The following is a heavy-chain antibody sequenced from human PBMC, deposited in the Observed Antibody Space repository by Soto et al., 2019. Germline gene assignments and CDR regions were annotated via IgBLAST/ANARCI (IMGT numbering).Heavy chain of an antibody. D-gene: IGHD3-10*01. Sequence: PSETLSLTCTVSGGSISSGDYYWSWIRQPPGKGLEWIGYIYYSGSTYYSPSLKSRVTISVDTSKNQFSLKLSSVTAADTAVYYCAREHGDLQSRYYQSGMDVWGQGTTVTVSS. J-gene: IGHJ6*02. V-gene: IGHV4-30-4*01. CDR2: IYYSGST. CDR3: AREHGDLQSRYYQSGMDV. CDR1: GGSISSGDYY.